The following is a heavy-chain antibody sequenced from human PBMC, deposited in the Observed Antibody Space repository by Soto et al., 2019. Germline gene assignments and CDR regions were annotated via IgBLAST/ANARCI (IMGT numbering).Heavy chain of an antibody. J-gene: IGHJ5*02. CDR3: ATARGVVSPNWFDP. CDR1: GGSISRGGYS. Sequence: SETLSLTCAVSGGSISRGGYSWSWIRQPPGKGLEWIGYIYHSGSTYYNPSLKSRVTISVDRSKNQFSLKLSSVTAADTAVYYCATARGVVSPNWFDPWGQGTLVTVSS. V-gene: IGHV4-30-2*01. CDR2: IYHSGST. D-gene: IGHD3-3*01.